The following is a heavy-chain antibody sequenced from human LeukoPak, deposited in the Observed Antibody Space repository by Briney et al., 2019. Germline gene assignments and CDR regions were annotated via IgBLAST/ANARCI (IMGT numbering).Heavy chain of an antibody. D-gene: IGHD4-17*01. CDR2: ISYDGSNK. Sequence: PGGSLRLSCAASGFTFSSYAMHWVRQAPGKGLEWVAVISYDGSNKYYADSVKGRFTISRDNSKNTLYLQMNSLRAEDTAVYYCAKEIGYGDYNWFDPWGQGTLVTVSS. J-gene: IGHJ5*02. V-gene: IGHV3-30-3*01. CDR1: GFTFSSYA. CDR3: AKEIGYGDYNWFDP.